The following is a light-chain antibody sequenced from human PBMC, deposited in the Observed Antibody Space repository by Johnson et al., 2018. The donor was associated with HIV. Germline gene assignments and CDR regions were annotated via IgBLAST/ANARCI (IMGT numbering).Light chain of an antibody. Sequence: SVLTQPPSVSAAPGQKVTISCSGSNSDIGENYVSWYQQVTGTAPRLLIYENDKRPSGIPDRFSGSKSGTSATLDITGLQTGDEADYYCGTWDRSLSLYVFGTGTKVTAL. CDR2: END. CDR1: NSDIGENY. J-gene: IGLJ1*01. V-gene: IGLV1-51*01. CDR3: GTWDRSLSLYV.